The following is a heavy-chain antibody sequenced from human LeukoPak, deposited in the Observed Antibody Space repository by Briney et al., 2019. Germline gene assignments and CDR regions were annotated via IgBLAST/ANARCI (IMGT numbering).Heavy chain of an antibody. CDR1: GFTFSSYA. CDR2: ISGSGGST. Sequence: GGSLRLSCAASGFTFSSYAMSWVRQAPGKGLECVSAISGSGGSTYYADSVKGRFTISRDNSKNTLYLQMNSLRAEDTAVYYCATPTPTTYYYDSSGYYPSYYFDYWGQGTLVTVSS. D-gene: IGHD3-22*01. J-gene: IGHJ4*02. CDR3: ATPTPTTYYYDSSGYYPSYYFDY. V-gene: IGHV3-23*01.